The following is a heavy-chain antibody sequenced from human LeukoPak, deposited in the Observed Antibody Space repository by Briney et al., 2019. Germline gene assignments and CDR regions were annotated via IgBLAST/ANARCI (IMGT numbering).Heavy chain of an antibody. CDR1: GGSISSYS. CDR2: IYYSGST. D-gene: IGHD1-14*01. CDR3: ARLKTTHFDY. Sequence: SETLSLTCTVSGGSISSYSRSWIRQPPGKGLEWIGYIYYSGSTNYNPSFKSRVSISVDTSKNQFSLKLTSVTAADTAVYYCARLKTTHFDYWGQGILVTVSS. V-gene: IGHV4-59*08. J-gene: IGHJ4*02.